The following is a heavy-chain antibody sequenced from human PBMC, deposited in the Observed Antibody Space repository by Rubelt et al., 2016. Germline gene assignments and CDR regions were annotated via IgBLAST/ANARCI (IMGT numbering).Heavy chain of an antibody. CDR2: IDPSDSYT. J-gene: IGHJ6*02. Sequence: ISWVRQMPGRGLEWMGRIDPSDSYTNYSPSFQVHVTISADKSISTAYLQWSSLKASDTAMYYCARRYSSSRSYYYGMDVWGQGTTVTVSS. D-gene: IGHD6-6*01. V-gene: IGHV5-10-1*01. CDR3: ARRYSSSRSYYYGMDV.